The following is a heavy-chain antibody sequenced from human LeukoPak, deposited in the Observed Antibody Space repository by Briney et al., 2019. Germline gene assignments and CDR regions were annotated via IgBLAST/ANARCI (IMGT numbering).Heavy chain of an antibody. Sequence: SETLSLTCTVSGGSISIYYWSWIRQPPGKGLEWIGYIYYSGSTNYNPSLKSRVTISVDTSKNQFSLKLTSVTTADAAVYYCARVLRYFDWPLPDWYFDLWGRGTLVTVSS. CDR1: GGSISIYY. V-gene: IGHV4-59*01. J-gene: IGHJ2*01. D-gene: IGHD3-9*01. CDR3: ARVLRYFDWPLPDWYFDL. CDR2: IYYSGST.